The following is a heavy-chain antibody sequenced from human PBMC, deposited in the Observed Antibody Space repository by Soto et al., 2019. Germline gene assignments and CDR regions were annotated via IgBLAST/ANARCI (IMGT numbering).Heavy chain of an antibody. CDR1: GFTFSSYA. J-gene: IGHJ4*02. CDR3: AKASIAVPVSYFDY. D-gene: IGHD6-6*01. CDR2: ISGSGGST. Sequence: PGGSLRLSCAASGFTFSSYAMSWVRQAPGKGLEWVSAISGSGGSTYYADSVKGRFTISRDNSKNTLYLQMNSLRAEDTAVYYCAKASIAVPVSYFDYWGQGTLVTAPQ. V-gene: IGHV3-23*01.